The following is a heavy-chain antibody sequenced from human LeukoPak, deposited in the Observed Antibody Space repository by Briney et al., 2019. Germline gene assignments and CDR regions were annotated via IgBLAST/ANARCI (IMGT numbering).Heavy chain of an antibody. V-gene: IGHV3-23*01. CDR2: ISGSGGST. J-gene: IGHJ4*02. D-gene: IGHD2-2*03. CDR1: GFTFNNYG. Sequence: GGTLRLSCVVSGFTFNNYGMSWVRQAPGKGLEWVSAISGSGGSTYYADSVKGRFTISRDNSKNTLYLQMNSLRAEDTAVYYCAKAAGRWIGPFDYWGQGTLVTVSS. CDR3: AKAAGRWIGPFDY.